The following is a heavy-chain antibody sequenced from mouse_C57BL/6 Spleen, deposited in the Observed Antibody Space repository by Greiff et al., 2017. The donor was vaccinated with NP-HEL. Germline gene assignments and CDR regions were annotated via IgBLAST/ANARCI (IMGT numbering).Heavy chain of an antibody. V-gene: IGHV1-81*01. CDR3: AKRDGYYAMDY. D-gene: IGHD2-3*01. Sequence: VQLQESGAELARPGASVKLSCKASGYTFTSYGISWVKQRTGQGLEWIGEIYPRSGNTYYNEKFKGKATLTADKSSSTAYMELRSLTSEDSAVYFCAKRDGYYAMDYWGQGTSVTVSS. CDR1: GYTFTSYG. J-gene: IGHJ4*01. CDR2: IYPRSGNT.